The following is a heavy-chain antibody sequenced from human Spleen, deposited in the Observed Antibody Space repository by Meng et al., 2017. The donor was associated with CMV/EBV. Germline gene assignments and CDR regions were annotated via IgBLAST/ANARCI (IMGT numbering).Heavy chain of an antibody. V-gene: IGHV3-43*01. CDR2: ISWDGGST. CDR1: GFTFDDYT. CDR3: AKGLSFSGVDIPDPYYYHGMDV. D-gene: IGHD3-3*01. Sequence: GGSLRLSCAASGFTFDDYTMYWVRQAPGKGLEWVSLISWDGGSTYYGDSVKGRFTISRDNSRNSLYLQMNSLRTEDSALYYCAKGLSFSGVDIPDPYYYHGMDVWGQGTTVTVSS. J-gene: IGHJ6*02.